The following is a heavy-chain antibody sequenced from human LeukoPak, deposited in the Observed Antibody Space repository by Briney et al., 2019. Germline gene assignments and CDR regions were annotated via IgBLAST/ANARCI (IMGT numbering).Heavy chain of an antibody. Sequence: ASVKVSCKASGYTFIGYYMHWVRQAPRQGLEWMGWINPHSGGTNSEQNFQGRVTMSRDTSISTVYMELSRLRSDDTALYYCAREGVIGDGYNFFDYWGQGTLVTVSS. V-gene: IGHV1-2*02. CDR2: INPHSGGT. CDR3: AREGVIGDGYNFFDY. J-gene: IGHJ4*02. D-gene: IGHD5-24*01. CDR1: GYTFIGYY.